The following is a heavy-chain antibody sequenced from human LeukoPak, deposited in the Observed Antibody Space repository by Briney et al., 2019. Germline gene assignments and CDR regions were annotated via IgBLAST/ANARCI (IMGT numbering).Heavy chain of an antibody. Sequence: PGGSLRLSCTASGFTFSIYWMSCVRQAPGKGLEWVASIKEDGSEEHYVDSVKGRFTISRDNARNSVHVQMNSLRAEDTAVYFCARIRPGNYFDYWGQGALVTVSS. CDR3: ARIRPGNYFDY. D-gene: IGHD6-6*01. J-gene: IGHJ4*02. CDR2: IKEDGSEE. V-gene: IGHV3-7*01. CDR1: GFTFSIYW.